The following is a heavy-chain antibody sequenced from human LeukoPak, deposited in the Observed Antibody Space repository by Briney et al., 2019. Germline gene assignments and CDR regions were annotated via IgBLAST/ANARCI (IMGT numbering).Heavy chain of an antibody. CDR2: IYYSGST. Sequence: SETLSLTCTVSGGSISSYYWSWLRQPPGKGLEGVGYIYYSGSTNYNPSLKSRVTISVDTSKNQFSLKLSSVTAADTAVYYCARVTAAADAFDIWGQGTMVTVSS. J-gene: IGHJ3*02. CDR3: ARVTAAADAFDI. D-gene: IGHD6-13*01. CDR1: GGSISSYY. V-gene: IGHV4-59*01.